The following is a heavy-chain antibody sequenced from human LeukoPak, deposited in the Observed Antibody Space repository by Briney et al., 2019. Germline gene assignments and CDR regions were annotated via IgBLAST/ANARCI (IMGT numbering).Heavy chain of an antibody. CDR1: GGSISSGSYY. V-gene: IGHV4-61*02. CDR2: IYTSGST. D-gene: IGHD2-15*01. CDR3: ASSGYCSGGSCYSLHSSRDI. Sequence: PSETLSLTCTVSGGSISSGSYYWSWIRQPAGKGLEWIGRIYTSGSTNYNPSLKSRVTISVDTSKNQFSLKLSSVTAADTAVYYCASSGYCSGGSCYSLHSSRDIWGQGTMVTVSS. J-gene: IGHJ3*02.